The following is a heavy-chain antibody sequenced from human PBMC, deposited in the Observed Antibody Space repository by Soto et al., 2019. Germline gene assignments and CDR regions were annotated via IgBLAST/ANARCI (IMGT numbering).Heavy chain of an antibody. CDR1: GGSFSGYY. CDR3: ARGRYYDFWSGYEYNWFDP. D-gene: IGHD3-3*01. J-gene: IGHJ5*02. V-gene: IGHV4-34*01. Sequence: SETLSLTCAVYGGSFSGYYWSWIRQPPGKGLEWIGEINHSGSTNYNPSLKSRVTISVDTSKNQFSLKLSSVTAADTAVYYCARGRYYDFWSGYEYNWFDPWGQGTLVTVSS. CDR2: INHSGST.